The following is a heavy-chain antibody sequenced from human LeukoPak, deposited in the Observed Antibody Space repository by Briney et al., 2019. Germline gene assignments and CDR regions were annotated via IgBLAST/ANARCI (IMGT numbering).Heavy chain of an antibody. Sequence: GGSLRLSCAASGFTFISYEIIWLRQAPGRGLEWVSYISSSGSTKYYADSVKGRFTISRDNAKNSLSLQMNSLRAEDTAVYYCARENERMEGTEAFDIWGQGTMVTVSS. V-gene: IGHV3-48*03. CDR2: ISSSGSTK. J-gene: IGHJ3*02. CDR3: ARENERMEGTEAFDI. D-gene: IGHD1-1*01. CDR1: GFTFISYE.